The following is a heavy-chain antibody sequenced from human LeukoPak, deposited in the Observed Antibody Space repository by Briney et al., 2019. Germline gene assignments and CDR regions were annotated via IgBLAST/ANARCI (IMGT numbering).Heavy chain of an antibody. CDR2: ITGSSDTI. D-gene: IGHD4-17*01. V-gene: IGHV3-48*02. CDR3: ARDFDGDPSFEY. Sequence: PGGSLRLSCAASRFSFSTSDMNWVRQPPGKGLEWVSYITGSSDTIFYADSVNGRFTISRDNAKNSLYLQMNSLRDEDTAVYYSARDFDGDPSFEYWGQGSLVTGSS. CDR1: RFSFSTSD. J-gene: IGHJ4*02.